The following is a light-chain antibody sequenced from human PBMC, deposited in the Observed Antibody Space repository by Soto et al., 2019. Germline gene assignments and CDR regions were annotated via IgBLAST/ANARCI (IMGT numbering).Light chain of an antibody. CDR1: SSDVGGHNY. CDR2: EVS. J-gene: IGLJ1*01. V-gene: IGLV2-14*01. CDR3: SSYKSSSTYV. Sequence: QSALTQPASVSGSPGQSITISCTGTSSDVGGHNYVSWYQQHPGRAPKLMIYEVSNRPSGVSNRFSGSKSGNTASLTMSGLQPEDEADYYCSSYKSSSTYVFGTGTKITVL.